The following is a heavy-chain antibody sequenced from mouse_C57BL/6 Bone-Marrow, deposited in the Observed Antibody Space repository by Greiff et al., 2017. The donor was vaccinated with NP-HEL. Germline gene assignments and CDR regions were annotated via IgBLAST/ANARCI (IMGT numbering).Heavy chain of an antibody. V-gene: IGHV1-69*01. D-gene: IGHD6-5*01. J-gene: IGHJ4*01. CDR2: IDPSDSYT. CDR1: GYTFTSYW. CDR3: ARSLLFLYYYAMDY. Sequence: QVQLQQPGAELVMPGASVKLSCKASGYTFTSYWMHWVKQRPGQGLEWIGEIDPSDSYTNYNQKFKGKSTLTVDKSSSTAYMQLSSLTSEDPAVYYCARSLLFLYYYAMDYWGQGTSVTVSS.